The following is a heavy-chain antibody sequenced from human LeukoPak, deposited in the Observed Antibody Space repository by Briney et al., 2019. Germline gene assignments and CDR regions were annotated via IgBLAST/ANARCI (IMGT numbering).Heavy chain of an antibody. CDR3: ARGVVVVAATWYYYGMDV. V-gene: IGHV1-69*13. CDR2: IIPIFGTA. Sequence: ASVKVSCKASGGTFSSYAISWVRQAPGQGLEWMGGIIPIFGTANYAQKFQGRVTITADESTSTAYMELSSLRSEDTAVYYCARGVVVVAATWYYYGMDVWGQGTTVTVSS. CDR1: GGTFSSYA. J-gene: IGHJ6*02. D-gene: IGHD2-15*01.